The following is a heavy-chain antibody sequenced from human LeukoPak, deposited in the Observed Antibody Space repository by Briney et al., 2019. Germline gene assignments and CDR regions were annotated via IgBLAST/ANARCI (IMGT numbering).Heavy chain of an antibody. CDR3: ASGAQEGDFWSGYWSRFDY. V-gene: IGHV1-18*01. J-gene: IGHJ4*02. D-gene: IGHD3-3*01. Sequence: ASVKVSCKASGYTFTSYGISWVRQAPGQGLEWMGWISAYNGNTNYAQKLQGRVTMTTGTSTSTAYMELRSLRSDDTAVYYCASGAQEGDFWSGYWSRFDYWGQGTLVTVSS. CDR2: ISAYNGNT. CDR1: GYTFTSYG.